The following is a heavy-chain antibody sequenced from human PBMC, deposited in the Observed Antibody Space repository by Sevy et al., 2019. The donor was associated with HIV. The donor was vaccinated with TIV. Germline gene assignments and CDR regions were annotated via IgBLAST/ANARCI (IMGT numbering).Heavy chain of an antibody. CDR3: TTGHQELGM. CDR2: IKQDGSEM. J-gene: IGHJ4*02. CDR1: GFPFSSHW. V-gene: IGHV3-7*01. D-gene: IGHD6-13*01. Sequence: GGSLRLSCAASGFPFSSHWMTWVRQAPGKGLDWVASIKQDGSEMYYVDSVKGRFTISRDNAQNSVYLQMNSLRVEDTAMYYCTTGHQELGMRGQGTLVTVSS.